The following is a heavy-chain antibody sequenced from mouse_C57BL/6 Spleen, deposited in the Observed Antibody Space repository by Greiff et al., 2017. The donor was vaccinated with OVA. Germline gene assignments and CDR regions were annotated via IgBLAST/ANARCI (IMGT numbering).Heavy chain of an antibody. J-gene: IGHJ4*01. CDR2: IDPSDSYT. CDR3: ARSSYGQSHYYAMDY. CDR1: GYTFTSYW. D-gene: IGHD1-1*01. Sequence: QVQLQQPGAELVMPGASVKLSCKASGYTFTSYWMHWVKQRPGQGLEWIGEIDPSDSYTNYNQKFKGKSTLTVDKSSSTAYMQLSSLTSEDSAVYYCARSSYGQSHYYAMDYWGQGTSVTVSS. V-gene: IGHV1-69*01.